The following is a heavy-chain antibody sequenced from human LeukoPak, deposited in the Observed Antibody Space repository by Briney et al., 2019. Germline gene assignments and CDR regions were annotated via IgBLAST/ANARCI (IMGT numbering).Heavy chain of an antibody. V-gene: IGHV3-23*01. CDR3: AKGTERYREVSSFDS. J-gene: IGHJ4*02. CDR2: INRGGGGT. Sequence: PGGSLRLSCAASGFTFTTFTMNWVRQAPGKGLELVSAINRGGGGTYYADFVKGRFTISRDNSENTLYLQMNSLRAEDTATYYCAKGTERYREVSSFDSWGQGTQVTVSS. CDR1: GFTFTTFT. D-gene: IGHD3-10*01.